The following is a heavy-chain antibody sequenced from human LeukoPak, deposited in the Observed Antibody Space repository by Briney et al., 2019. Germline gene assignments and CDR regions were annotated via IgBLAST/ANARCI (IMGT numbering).Heavy chain of an antibody. D-gene: IGHD6-13*01. CDR1: GFTFSTYG. Sequence: GGSLRLSCAASGFTFSTYGMHWVRQAPGKGLDWVSCTQNDGSDKYYADSVKGRFTISRDNSKNILYLQMNSLRAEDTAVYYCARVVSSWYPSDYGMDVWGQGTTVTVSS. CDR2: TQNDGSDK. V-gene: IGHV3-30*02. J-gene: IGHJ6*02. CDR3: ARVVSSWYPSDYGMDV.